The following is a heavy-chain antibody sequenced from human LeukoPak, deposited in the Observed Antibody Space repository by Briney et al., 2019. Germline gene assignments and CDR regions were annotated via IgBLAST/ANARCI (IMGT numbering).Heavy chain of an antibody. CDR2: MNPNSGNT. D-gene: IGHD3-22*01. V-gene: IGHV1-8*01. Sequence: GASVKVSCKASVYTFTIYDINWVRQATGQGLEWMGWMNPNSGNTGYAQKFQGRVTMTRNTSISTAYMELSSLRSEDTAVYYCARGYYDSSGYAFDIWGQGTMVTVSS. J-gene: IGHJ3*02. CDR3: ARGYYDSSGYAFDI. CDR1: VYTFTIYD.